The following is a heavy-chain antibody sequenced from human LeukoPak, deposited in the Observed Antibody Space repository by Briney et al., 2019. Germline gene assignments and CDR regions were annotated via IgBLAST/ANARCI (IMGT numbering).Heavy chain of an antibody. Sequence: PGGSLRLPCAASGFTFSSAWMSWVRRAPGKGLEWVGRIKSKTDGGTTDYAAPVKVRFTISRDDSKNTLYLQMNSLKTEDTAVYYCTTDRGRTELPLFASWGQGTLVTVSS. CDR1: GFTFSSAW. J-gene: IGHJ5*01. D-gene: IGHD1-26*01. CDR2: IKSKTDGGTT. V-gene: IGHV3-15*01. CDR3: TTDRGRTELPLFAS.